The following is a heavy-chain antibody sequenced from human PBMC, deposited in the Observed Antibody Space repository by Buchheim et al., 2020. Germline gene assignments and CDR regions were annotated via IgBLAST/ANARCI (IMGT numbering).Heavy chain of an antibody. Sequence: EVQLVESGGGLVQPGGSLRLSCAASGFTFSSYWMHWVRQAPGKGLVWVSRINSDGSSTSYADSGKGRFTISRDNGKNPMDLQMNSLRAEDTAVYYCARDIVVVPAAMFLYYYYGMDVWGQGTT. CDR3: ARDIVVVPAAMFLYYYYGMDV. CDR2: INSDGSST. CDR1: GFTFSSYW. J-gene: IGHJ6*02. V-gene: IGHV3-74*01. D-gene: IGHD2-2*01.